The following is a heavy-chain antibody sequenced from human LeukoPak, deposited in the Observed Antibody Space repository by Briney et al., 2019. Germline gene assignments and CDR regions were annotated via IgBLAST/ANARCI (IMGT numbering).Heavy chain of an antibody. V-gene: IGHV3-74*01. CDR1: GFTFGKYW. D-gene: IGHD6-13*01. Sequence: GGSLRLSCVASGFTFGKYWMSWVRQAPGKGLVWVSRISYDGGDPSYADSVKGRFTISRDNAKNTLYLQMNSLTAEDTAVYYCARGYSSRLYNWLDPWGQGTLVTVSS. CDR2: ISYDGGDP. CDR3: ARGYSSRLYNWLDP. J-gene: IGHJ5*02.